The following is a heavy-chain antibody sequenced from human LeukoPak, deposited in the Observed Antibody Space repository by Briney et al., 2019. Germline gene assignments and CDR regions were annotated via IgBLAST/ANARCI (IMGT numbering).Heavy chain of an antibody. CDR1: GYTFTNYG. CDR2: IIPIFGTA. V-gene: IGHV1-69*05. D-gene: IGHD3-3*01. J-gene: IGHJ4*02. Sequence: SVKVSCKASGYTFTNYGINWVRQAPGQGLEWMGRIIPIFGTANYAQKFQGRVTITTDESTSTAYMELSSLRSEDTAVYYCASSHAFYRRLTTFVDYWGQGTLVTVSS. CDR3: ASSHAFYRRLTTFVDY.